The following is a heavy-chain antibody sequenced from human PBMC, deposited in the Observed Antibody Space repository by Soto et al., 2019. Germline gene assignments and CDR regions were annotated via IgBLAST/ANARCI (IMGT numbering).Heavy chain of an antibody. CDR2: IYYSGTT. J-gene: IGHJ6*02. CDR1: GGSVSSGSYY. V-gene: IGHV4-61*01. CDR3: AREDSYYYYYGMDV. Sequence: PSETLSLTCTVSGGSVSSGSYYWSWIRQPPGKGLEWIGYIYYSGTTNYNPSLKSRVTISVDTSKNQFSLKLSSVTAADTAVYYCAREDSYYYYYGMDVWGQGNPGHR.